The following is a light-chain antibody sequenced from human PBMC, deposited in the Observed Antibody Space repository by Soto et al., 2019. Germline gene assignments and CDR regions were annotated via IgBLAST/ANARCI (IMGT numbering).Light chain of an antibody. CDR3: QQYNNWPPWT. Sequence: EIVMTQSPATLSVSPGERATLSCRASQSISSNLAWYQQKPGQAPRLLIYGASTRSTGIPARFSGSVSGTELTLTISSLQSEDFAIYYCQQYNNWPPWTFGQGTKVEIK. J-gene: IGKJ1*01. CDR2: GAS. V-gene: IGKV3-15*01. CDR1: QSISSN.